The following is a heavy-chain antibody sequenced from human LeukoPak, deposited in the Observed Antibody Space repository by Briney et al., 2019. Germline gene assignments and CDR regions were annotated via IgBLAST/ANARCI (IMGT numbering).Heavy chain of an antibody. CDR1: GFTFSNAW. CDR2: IKSKTDGGTT. V-gene: IGHV3-15*01. Sequence: GGSLRLSCAASGFTFSNAWMSWVRQAPGKGLEWVGRIKSKTDGGTTDYAAPVKGRFTISRDDSKNTLYLQMNSLKTEDTAVYYCTTDHGRPGLLWFGETADPYYFDYWGQGTLVTVSS. D-gene: IGHD3-10*01. J-gene: IGHJ4*02. CDR3: TTDHGRPGLLWFGETADPYYFDY.